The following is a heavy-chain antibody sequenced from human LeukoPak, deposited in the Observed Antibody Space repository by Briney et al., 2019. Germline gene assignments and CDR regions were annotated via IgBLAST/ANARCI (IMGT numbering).Heavy chain of an antibody. V-gene: IGHV3-7*01. CDR1: GFIFSTYW. CDR3: ARGHGCDY. CDR2: IKYDGNEK. Sequence: GGSLRLSCAASGFIFSTYWMTWVLQAPGKGLEWVATIKYDGNEKYYVDSVRGRFTISRDNAKNSLFLQMNSLRAEDTAVYYCARGHGCDYWGQGTLVTVSS. J-gene: IGHJ4*02. D-gene: IGHD3-10*01.